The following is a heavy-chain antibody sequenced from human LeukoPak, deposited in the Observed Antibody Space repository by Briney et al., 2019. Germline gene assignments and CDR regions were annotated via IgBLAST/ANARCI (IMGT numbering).Heavy chain of an antibody. D-gene: IGHD3-3*01. J-gene: IGHJ4*02. V-gene: IGHV1-18*01. CDR2: ISAYNGNT. CDR1: GYTFTSYG. Sequence: ASVKVSCKASGYTFTSYGISWVRQAPGQGLEWMGWISAYNGNTNYAQKLQGRVTMTTDTSTSTAYMELRSVRSDDTAVYYCARGWVRSYYDFWSGYSNFDYWGQGTLVTVSS. CDR3: ARGWVRSYYDFWSGYSNFDY.